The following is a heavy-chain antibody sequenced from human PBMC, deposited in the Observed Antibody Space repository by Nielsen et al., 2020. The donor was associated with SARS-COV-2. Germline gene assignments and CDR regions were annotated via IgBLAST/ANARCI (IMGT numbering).Heavy chain of an antibody. CDR2: IYYSGST. CDR1: GGSISSSTYY. Sequence: SETLSLTCSVSGGSISSSTYYWGWVRQPPGKGLEWIGSIYYSGSTFYNPSLKSRLTISIDTSKNQFSLKLSSVAAADTAVYFCARVLYGPRGHMDVWGLGTTVTVSS. J-gene: IGHJ6*02. V-gene: IGHV4-39*07. CDR3: ARVLYGPRGHMDV. D-gene: IGHD3-10*01.